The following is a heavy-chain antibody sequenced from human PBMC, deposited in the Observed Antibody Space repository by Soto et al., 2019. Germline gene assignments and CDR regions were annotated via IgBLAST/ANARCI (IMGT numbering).Heavy chain of an antibody. Sequence: PSETLSLTCAVYGGSFSGYYWTWIRQPPGTGLEWIGEINHSGSTNYNPSLKSRVTISVDTSKNQFSLKLTSVTAADTAVYYCARDKITVLFDYWGQGMLVTVPQ. CDR3: ARDKITVLFDY. V-gene: IGHV4-34*01. CDR2: INHSGST. D-gene: IGHD3-10*01. CDR1: GGSFSGYY. J-gene: IGHJ4*02.